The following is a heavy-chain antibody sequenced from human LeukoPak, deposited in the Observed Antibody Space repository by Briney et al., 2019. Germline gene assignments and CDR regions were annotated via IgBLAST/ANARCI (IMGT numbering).Heavy chain of an antibody. Sequence: PSETLSLTCAVYGGSFSGYYWSWIRQPPGKGLEGIGEINHSGSTNYNPSLKSRVTISVDTSKNQFSMKLNSVTAADTAVYYCARGFSYGDYEVLYFDYWGQGTLVTVSS. V-gene: IGHV4-34*01. J-gene: IGHJ4*02. CDR2: INHSGST. CDR1: GGSFSGYY. D-gene: IGHD4-17*01. CDR3: ARGFSYGDYEVLYFDY.